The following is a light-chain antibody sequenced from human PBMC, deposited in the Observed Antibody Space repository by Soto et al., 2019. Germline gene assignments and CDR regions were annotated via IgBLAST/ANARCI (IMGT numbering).Light chain of an antibody. CDR3: QQLNSYPPT. CDR2: AAS. Sequence: IQLTQSPSSLSASVGDRVTITCRASQGIRSYLAWYQQKPRKAPTLLIYAASTLQSGVPSRFSGSRSAADFVLSISSLQPEDFATYYCQQLNSYPPTFGQGTKVEI. CDR1: QGIRSY. J-gene: IGKJ1*01. V-gene: IGKV1-9*01.